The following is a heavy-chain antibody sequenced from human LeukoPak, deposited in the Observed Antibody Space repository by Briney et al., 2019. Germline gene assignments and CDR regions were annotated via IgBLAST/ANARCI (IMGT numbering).Heavy chain of an antibody. V-gene: IGHV3-53*01. Sequence: GGSLRLSCAASGFTFSSYWIHWVRQAPGKGLEWVSVIYSGGSTYYADSVKGRFTISRDNSKNTLYLQMNSLRAEDTAVYYCAADYGDYVNDYWGQGTLVTVSS. CDR1: GFTFSSYW. D-gene: IGHD4-17*01. J-gene: IGHJ4*02. CDR2: IYSGGST. CDR3: AADYGDYVNDY.